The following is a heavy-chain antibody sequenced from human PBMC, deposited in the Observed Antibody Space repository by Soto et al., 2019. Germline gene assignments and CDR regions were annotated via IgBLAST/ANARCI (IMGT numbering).Heavy chain of an antibody. CDR1: GYRFTSYW. Sequence: PGESLKISCKGSGYRFTSYWIGWVRQMPGKGLEWMGIFFPGDSDTRYSPSFQGQVTISVDRSISTAYLQWSSLKASDTATYYCAISRVAAAGFDYWGQGTQVTVSS. CDR2: FFPGDSDT. D-gene: IGHD6-13*01. V-gene: IGHV5-51*01. J-gene: IGHJ4*02. CDR3: AISRVAAAGFDY.